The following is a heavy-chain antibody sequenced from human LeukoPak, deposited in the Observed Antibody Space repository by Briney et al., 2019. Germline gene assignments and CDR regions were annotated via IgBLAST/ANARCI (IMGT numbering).Heavy chain of an antibody. CDR3: AKDSYYYYIDV. J-gene: IGHJ6*03. CDR1: GFTFRSYG. Sequence: GGSLSLSCAASGFTFRSYGRHWVRQAHGKGLVGVTFIGYDGSNKYYTDSMKGRFTISRDNSKNTLYLQMNSLRTEDTAVYYCAKDSYYYYIDVWGRGTTVTVSS. V-gene: IGHV3-30*02. CDR2: IGYDGSNK.